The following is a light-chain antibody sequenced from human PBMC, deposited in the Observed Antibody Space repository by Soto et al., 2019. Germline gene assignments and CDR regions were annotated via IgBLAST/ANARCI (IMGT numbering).Light chain of an antibody. CDR1: AGAVTSGHY. CDR2: DTN. Sequence: VVAQGPSLTVSPGGTVPLPCGSSAGAVTSGHYPYWFQQKPGQAPRTLIYDTNIKHSWTPARFSGSLLGDKAALTLSGAQPEDEAEYYCSLSYNDRQFFGSGTKVTVL. J-gene: IGLJ1*01. V-gene: IGLV7-46*01. CDR3: SLSYNDRQF.